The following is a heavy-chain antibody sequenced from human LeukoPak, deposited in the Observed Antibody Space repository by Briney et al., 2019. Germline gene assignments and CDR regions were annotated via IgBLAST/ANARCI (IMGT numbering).Heavy chain of an antibody. CDR1: GDSISSYY. J-gene: IGHJ5*02. V-gene: IGHV4-59*01. D-gene: IGHD3-3*01. CDR2: IYYSGST. CDR3: ARVVTIFGVVYGNWFDP. Sequence: SETLSLTCTVSGDSISSYYWSWIRQPPGKGLEWIGYIYYSGSTNYNPSLKSRVTISVDTSKNQFSLKLSSVTAADTAVYYCARVVTIFGVVYGNWFDPWGQGTLVTVSS.